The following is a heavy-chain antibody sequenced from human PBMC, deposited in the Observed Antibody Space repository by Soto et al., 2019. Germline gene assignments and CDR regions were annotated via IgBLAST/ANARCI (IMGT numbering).Heavy chain of an antibody. Sequence: SVKVSCKASGGTFSSYAISWVRQAPGQGLEWMGGIIPIFGTANYAQKFQGRVTITADESTSTAYMELSSLRSEDTAVYYCARGRATMVRGVIITFYYYGMDVWGQGTTVTVSS. D-gene: IGHD3-10*01. J-gene: IGHJ6*02. CDR3: ARGRATMVRGVIITFYYYGMDV. CDR2: IIPIFGTA. CDR1: GGTFSSYA. V-gene: IGHV1-69*13.